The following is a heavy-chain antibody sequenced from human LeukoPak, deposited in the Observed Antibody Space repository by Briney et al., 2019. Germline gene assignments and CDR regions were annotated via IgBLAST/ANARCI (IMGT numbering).Heavy chain of an antibody. J-gene: IGHJ6*03. CDR2: IYYSGST. V-gene: IGHV4-59*01. D-gene: IGHD6-6*01. CDR1: GGSISSYY. CDR3: ARGRIAARPYYYYYMDV. Sequence: PSETLSLTCTVSGGSISSYYWGWIRQPPGKGMGWIGYIYYSGSTNYNPSLKSRVTISVDTAKNQFSLKLSSVTAADTAVYYCARGRIAARPYYYYYMDVWGKGTTVTVSS.